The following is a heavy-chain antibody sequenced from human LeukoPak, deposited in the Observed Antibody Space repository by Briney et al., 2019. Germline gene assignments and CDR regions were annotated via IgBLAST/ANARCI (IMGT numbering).Heavy chain of an antibody. CDR3: AKDGLAYCGGDCYRDAFDI. CDR2: VSWNSGSI. V-gene: IGHV3-9*01. D-gene: IGHD2-21*02. Sequence: GGSLRPSCAASGFTFDDYAMHWVRQAPGKGLEWVSGVSWNSGSIGYADSVKGRFTISRDNAKNSLYLQMNSLRAEDTALYYCAKDGLAYCGGDCYRDAFDIWGQGTMVTVSS. J-gene: IGHJ3*02. CDR1: GFTFDDYA.